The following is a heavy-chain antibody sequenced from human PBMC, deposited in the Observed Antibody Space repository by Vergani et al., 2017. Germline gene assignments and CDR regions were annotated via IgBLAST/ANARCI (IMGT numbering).Heavy chain of an antibody. Sequence: QVQLVESGGGVVQPGRSLRLSCAASGFTFSSYAMHWVRQAPGKGLEWVAVISYDGSNKYYADSVKGRFTISRDDSKNTAYLQMNSLKTEDTAVYYCTTSRIAENFYFYGMDVWGQGTTVTVSS. CDR1: GFTFSSYA. D-gene: IGHD6-13*01. V-gene: IGHV3-30-3*01. J-gene: IGHJ6*02. CDR3: TTSRIAENFYFYGMDV. CDR2: ISYDGSNK.